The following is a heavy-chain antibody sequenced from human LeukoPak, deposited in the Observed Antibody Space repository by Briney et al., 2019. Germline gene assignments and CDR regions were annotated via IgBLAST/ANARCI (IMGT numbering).Heavy chain of an antibody. CDR1: GGTFSSYA. J-gene: IGHJ1*01. CDR3: AIPPTTVVTQYFQH. V-gene: IGHV1-69*13. CDR2: IIPIFGTA. D-gene: IGHD4-23*01. Sequence: ASVKVSCKASGGTFSSYAISWVRQAPGQGLEWMGGIIPIFGTANYAQKFQGRVTITADESTSTAYMELSSLRSEDTAVYYCAIPPTTVVTQYFQHWGQGTPVTVSS.